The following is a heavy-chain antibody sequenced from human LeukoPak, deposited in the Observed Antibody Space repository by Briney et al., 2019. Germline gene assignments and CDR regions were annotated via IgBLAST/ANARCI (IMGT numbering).Heavy chain of an antibody. V-gene: IGHV4-59*01. Sequence: SEILSLTCTVSGGSISTYYWNWIRQAPGKGLEWIGYVYSIGRTNSNPTLRSRVTISVDTSKNQFSLRLTSVTAADTAVYYCAREHSVGGGLDAFDMWGQGTMVTVSS. CDR3: AREHSVGGGLDAFDM. J-gene: IGHJ3*02. D-gene: IGHD3-16*01. CDR1: GGSISTYY. CDR2: VYSIGRT.